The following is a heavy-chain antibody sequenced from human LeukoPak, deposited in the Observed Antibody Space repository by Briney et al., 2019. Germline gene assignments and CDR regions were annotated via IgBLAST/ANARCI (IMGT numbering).Heavy chain of an antibody. V-gene: IGHV3-74*01. D-gene: IGHD3-22*01. CDR3: ARPYDSSGHDAFDI. J-gene: IGHJ3*02. Sequence: GGSLRLSCAASGFTFSSYWMHWVRQAPGKGLVWVSRINSDGSSTSYADSVKGRFTISRDNAKNTLYLQMNSLRAEDTAVYYCARPYDSSGHDAFDIWGQGTMVTVSS. CDR2: INSDGSST. CDR1: GFTFSSYW.